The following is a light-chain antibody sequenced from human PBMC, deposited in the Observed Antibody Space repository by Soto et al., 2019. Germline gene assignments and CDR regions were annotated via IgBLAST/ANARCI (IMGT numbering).Light chain of an antibody. Sequence: QSVLTQPASVSGSPGQSITISCTGTRSDIGAYNFVSWYQQHPGEVPKLILYDVNVRPSGVSNRFSGSKSGNTASLTISGLQADDDADYYCTSWTTSTTMIFGGGTNVTVL. CDR2: DVN. V-gene: IGLV2-14*03. CDR1: RSDIGAYNF. CDR3: TSWTTSTTMI. J-gene: IGLJ2*01.